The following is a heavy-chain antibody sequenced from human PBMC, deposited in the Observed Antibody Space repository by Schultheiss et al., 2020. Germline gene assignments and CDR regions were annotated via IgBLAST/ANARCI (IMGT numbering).Heavy chain of an antibody. CDR3: TTDLFLFLRPPWYYYYGMDV. CDR2: ISGSGGST. V-gene: IGHV3-23*01. D-gene: IGHD3-3*01. Sequence: ETLSLTCAVYGGSFSGYYWSWIRQPPGKGLEWVSAISGSGGSTYYADSVKGRFTISRDNSKNTLYLQMNSLRAEDTAVYYCTTDLFLFLRPPWYYYYGMDVWGQGTTVTVSS. CDR1: GGSFSGYY. J-gene: IGHJ6*02.